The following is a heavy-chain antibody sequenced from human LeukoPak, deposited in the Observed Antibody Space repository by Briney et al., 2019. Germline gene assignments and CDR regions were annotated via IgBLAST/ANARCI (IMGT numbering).Heavy chain of an antibody. CDR3: ARHWAYCSGGSCYSFDD. V-gene: IGHV4-39*01. CDR1: GCSISSSIHY. CDR2: IYYSGST. D-gene: IGHD2-15*01. Sequence: SETLSLTCTASGCSISSSIHYWGWIRQPPGKGLEWTGSIYYSGSTYYNPSLKSRVTISVDTSMNQFSLNLMSVTAADTAVYHCARHWAYCSGGSCYSFDDWGQGTLVTVSS. J-gene: IGHJ4*02.